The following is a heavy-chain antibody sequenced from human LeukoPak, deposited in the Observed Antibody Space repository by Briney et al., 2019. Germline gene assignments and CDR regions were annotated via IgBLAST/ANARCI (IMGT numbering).Heavy chain of an antibody. CDR3: ARDGARTLRDAFDI. D-gene: IGHD1-14*01. J-gene: IGHJ3*02. CDR1: GFTFSGYW. V-gene: IGHV3-7*01. Sequence: PGGSLRLSCAASGFTFSGYWMTWVRQAPGKGLEWVANIKEDGGEGYYVDSVKGRFTISRDNAKNSLYLQMNSLRAEDTAVYYCARDGARTLRDAFDIWGQGTMVTVSS. CDR2: IKEDGGEG.